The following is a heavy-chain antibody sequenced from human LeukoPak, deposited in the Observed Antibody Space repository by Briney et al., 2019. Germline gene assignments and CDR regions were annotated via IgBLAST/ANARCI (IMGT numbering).Heavy chain of an antibody. CDR3: AKDFGRYWNAFDI. CDR2: ISGSGGST. D-gene: IGHD3-3*01. Sequence: GGSLRLSSAASGFTFSCYAMSWVRQAPGKGLEWVSAISGSGGSTYYADSVKGRCTISRDNSKNTLYLQMNSLRAEDTAVYYCAKDFGRYWNAFDIWGQGTMVTVSS. V-gene: IGHV3-23*01. J-gene: IGHJ3*02. CDR1: GFTFSCYA.